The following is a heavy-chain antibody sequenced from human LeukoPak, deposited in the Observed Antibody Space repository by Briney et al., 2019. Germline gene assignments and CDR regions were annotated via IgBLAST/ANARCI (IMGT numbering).Heavy chain of an antibody. CDR1: GGSISSGLYS. CDR2: IYHTGST. CDR3: ARPQYCSGTSCYWFDP. D-gene: IGHD2-2*01. J-gene: IGHJ5*02. Sequence: SETLSLTCDVSGGSISSGLYSWSWIRQPLGKGLEWIGYIYHTGSTYYNPSLKSRVTISVDTSKNQFSLRLSSVTAADTAVYYCARPQYCSGTSCYWFDPWGQGTLVTVSS. V-gene: IGHV4-30-2*01.